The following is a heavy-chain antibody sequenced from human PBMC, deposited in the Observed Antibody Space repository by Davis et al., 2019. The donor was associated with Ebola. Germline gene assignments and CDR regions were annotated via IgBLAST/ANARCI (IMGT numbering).Heavy chain of an antibody. D-gene: IGHD2-8*02. CDR1: GGSISSYY. V-gene: IGHV4-4*07. CDR3: ARDPVGCTGGVCYTSYYYYGMDV. CDR2: IYTSGST. J-gene: IGHJ6*02. Sequence: PSETLSLTCTVSGGSISSYYWSWIRQPAGKGLEWIGRIYTSGSTNYNPSLKSRVTMSVDTSKNQFSLKLSSVTAADTAVYYCARDPVGCTGGVCYTSYYYYGMDVWGQGTTVTVSS.